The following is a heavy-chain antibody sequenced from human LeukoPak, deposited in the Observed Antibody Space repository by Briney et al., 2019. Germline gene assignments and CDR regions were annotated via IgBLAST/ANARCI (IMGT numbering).Heavy chain of an antibody. D-gene: IGHD2-2*01. J-gene: IGHJ4*02. V-gene: IGHV3-53*01. CDR2: IYSGGST. CDR1: GFTVSNNY. Sequence: GGSLRLSCAASGFTVSNNYMSWVRQAPGKGLEWVSLIYSGGSTSYADSVKGRFTISRDNSKNTLHLQMNSLRAGDTAVYYCAKADTSWLSLDYWGQGALVTVSS. CDR3: AKADTSWLSLDY.